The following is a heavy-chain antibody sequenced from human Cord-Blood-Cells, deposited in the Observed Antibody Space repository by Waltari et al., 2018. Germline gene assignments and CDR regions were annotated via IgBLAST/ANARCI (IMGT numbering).Heavy chain of an antibody. D-gene: IGHD3-10*01. CDR1: GYTFTGYY. CDR3: ARDGSGRTTMVRGEDAFDI. Sequence: QVQLVQSGAEVKKPGASVKVSCKASGYTFTGYYIHWVRQAPGQGLEWMGGINPDDGGTNYAKKFQGWVTMTRDTSISTAYMELSRLRSDDTAVYYCARDGSGRTTMVRGEDAFDIWGQGTMVTVSS. CDR2: INPDDGGT. V-gene: IGHV1-2*04. J-gene: IGHJ3*02.